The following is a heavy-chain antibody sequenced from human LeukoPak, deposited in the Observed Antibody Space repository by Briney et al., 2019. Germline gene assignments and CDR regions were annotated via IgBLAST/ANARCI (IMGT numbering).Heavy chain of an antibody. V-gene: IGHV1-2*02. J-gene: IGHJ4*02. Sequence: ASVKVSCKASGYTFIGHYMHWARQAPGQGLEWMGWINPNNGDTNSAQKFQGRVTMTRDTSVTTVYMELSRLRPDDTAVYYCAREGWDQRDTAAFDYWGQGTLVTVSP. D-gene: IGHD6-19*01. CDR1: GYTFIGHY. CDR3: AREGWDQRDTAAFDY. CDR2: INPNNGDT.